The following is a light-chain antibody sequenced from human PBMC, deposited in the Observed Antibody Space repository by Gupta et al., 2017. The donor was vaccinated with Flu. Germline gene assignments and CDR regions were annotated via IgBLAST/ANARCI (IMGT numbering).Light chain of an antibody. V-gene: IGLV2-11*01. CDR3: CSHAGSDTSM. CDR1: SSDVGGYDY. J-gene: IGLJ3*02. Sequence: SALTQPRSVSGSPGPSVTISCTGTSSDVGGYDYVSWDQQHPGKAPKLMIYDVSERPSGVPDRFSGSKSGNTASLTISGLQADDEADYYCCSHAGSDTSMFGGGTKLTVL. CDR2: DVS.